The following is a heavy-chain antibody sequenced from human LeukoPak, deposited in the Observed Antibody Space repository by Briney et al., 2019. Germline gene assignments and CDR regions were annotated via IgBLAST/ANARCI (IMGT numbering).Heavy chain of an antibody. V-gene: IGHV1-46*01. CDR2: INPSGGST. CDR1: GYTFTSYY. Sequence: ASVKVSCKASGYTFTSYYMHWVRQAPGQGLEWMRIINPSGGSTSYAQKFQGRVTMTRDMSTSTVYMELSSLRSEDTAVYYCARDYYDSSGYYWRNYYYYYMDVWGKGTTVTVSS. J-gene: IGHJ6*03. CDR3: ARDYYDSSGYYWRNYYYYYMDV. D-gene: IGHD3-22*01.